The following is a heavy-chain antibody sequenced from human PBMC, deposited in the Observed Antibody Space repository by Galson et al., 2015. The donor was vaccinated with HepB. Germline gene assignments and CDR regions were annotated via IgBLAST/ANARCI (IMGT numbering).Heavy chain of an antibody. CDR2: ISSSSSTI. Sequence: SLRLSCAASGFTFSSYSMNWVRQAPGKGLEWVSYISSSSSTIYYADSVKGRFTISRDNAKNSLYLQMNSLRDEVTAVYNCAIDTSGSHPSDFHYSCHGTLVTVSS. CDR1: GFTFSSYS. D-gene: IGHD1-26*01. CDR3: AIDTSGSHPSDFHY. J-gene: IGHJ4*01. V-gene: IGHV3-48*02.